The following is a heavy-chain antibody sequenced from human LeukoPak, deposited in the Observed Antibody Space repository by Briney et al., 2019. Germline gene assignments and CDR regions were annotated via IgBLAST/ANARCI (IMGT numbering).Heavy chain of an antibody. CDR3: ARVFEGIWSGYYSGNYYYYYMDV. Sequence: SETLSLTCTVSGYSISSGYYWGWIRQPPGKGLEWIGSIYHSGSPYYNPSLKSRVTISVDTSKNQFSLKLSSVTAADTAVYYCARVFEGIWSGYYSGNYYYYYMDVWGKGTTVTVSS. CDR1: GYSISSGYY. D-gene: IGHD3-3*01. CDR2: IYHSGSP. J-gene: IGHJ6*03. V-gene: IGHV4-38-2*02.